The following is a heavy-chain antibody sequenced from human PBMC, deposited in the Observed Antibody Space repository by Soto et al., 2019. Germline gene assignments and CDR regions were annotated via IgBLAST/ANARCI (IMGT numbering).Heavy chain of an antibody. V-gene: IGHV3-23*01. CDR3: AKDPKGTPGAFDI. CDR1: GFTFSSYA. CDR2: ISGSGGST. Sequence: GGSLRLSCAASGFTFSSYAMSWVRQAPGKGLEWVSAISGSGGSTYYADSVKGRFTISRDNSKNTLYLQMNSLRAEDPAVYYCAKDPKGTPGAFDIWGQGTMVTVSS. J-gene: IGHJ3*02. D-gene: IGHD3-10*01.